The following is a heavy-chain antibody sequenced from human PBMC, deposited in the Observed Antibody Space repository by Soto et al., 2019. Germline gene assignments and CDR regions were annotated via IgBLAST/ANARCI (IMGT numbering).Heavy chain of an antibody. CDR1: GVSISSGGYY. CDR2: LFYTGRT. CDR3: ALSYGDSGSQFDS. D-gene: IGHD2-21*01. J-gene: IGHJ4*02. Sequence: QVQLQEWGPGLVKPSQTLSLTCAVSGVSISSGGYYWTCIRPHLGRGLEWIGYLFYTGRTYYNPSIRRRITLSVHTSENQFSLNVSSVAAADTAFYYFALSYGDSGSQFDSWGQGALVTGTS. V-gene: IGHV4-31*11.